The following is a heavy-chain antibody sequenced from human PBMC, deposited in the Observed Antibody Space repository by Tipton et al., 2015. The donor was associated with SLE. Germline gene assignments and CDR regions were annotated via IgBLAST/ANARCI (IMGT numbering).Heavy chain of an antibody. CDR1: GVAISSGSYY. J-gene: IGHJ2*01. Sequence: TLSLTCTVSGVAISSGSYYWSWIRQPAGKGLEWIGRIYTSGSTNYNPSLKNRVTISVDTSKNQFSLKLKSVTAADTSVYYCARPTPATGDWYFDVWGRGTLVSVSS. CDR3: ARPTPATGDWYFDV. CDR2: IYTSGST. V-gene: IGHV4-61*02. D-gene: IGHD2-15*01.